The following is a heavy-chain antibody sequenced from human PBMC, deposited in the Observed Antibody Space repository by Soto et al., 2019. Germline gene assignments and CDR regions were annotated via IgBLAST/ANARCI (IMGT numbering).Heavy chain of an antibody. CDR3: AKQMGTWVDTAIDF. CDR2: LSHDGGNI. J-gene: IGHJ4*02. CDR1: DFSFTHHA. V-gene: IGHV3-23*01. D-gene: IGHD1-1*01. Sequence: GESLKISCVAPDFSFTHHAMTWVRLPPGKGLQWVAALSHDGGNIYYRDSVRGRFTISRDNSKNTLYLQMRSLKAEDTAVYFCAKQMGTWVDTAIDFWGQGTQVTVSS.